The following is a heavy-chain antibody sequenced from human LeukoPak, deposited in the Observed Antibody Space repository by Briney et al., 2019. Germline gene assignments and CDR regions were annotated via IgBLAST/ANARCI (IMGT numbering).Heavy chain of an antibody. V-gene: IGHV3-11*01. CDR3: ASPATYYGSGSYYY. CDR2: ISSGGSTI. Sequence: PGGSPRLSCAASGFTFSDYYMSWIRQAPGKGLEWVSYISSGGSTIYYADSVKGRFTISRDNAKNSLYLQMNSLRAEDTAVYYCASPATYYGSGSYYYWGQGTLVTVSS. CDR1: GFTFSDYY. J-gene: IGHJ4*02. D-gene: IGHD3-10*01.